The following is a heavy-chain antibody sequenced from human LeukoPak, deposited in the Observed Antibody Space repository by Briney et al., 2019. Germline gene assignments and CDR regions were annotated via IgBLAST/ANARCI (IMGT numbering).Heavy chain of an antibody. D-gene: IGHD3-10*01. Sequence: PSETLSLTCAVYGGSFSGYYWSWIRQPPGKGLEWIGEINHSGSTNYNPSLKSRVTISVDTSKNQFSLKLSSVTAADTAVYYCARASRDYYGSGSYSIDYWGQGTLVTVSS. V-gene: IGHV4-34*01. CDR3: ARASRDYYGSGSYSIDY. J-gene: IGHJ4*02. CDR2: INHSGST. CDR1: GGSFSGYY.